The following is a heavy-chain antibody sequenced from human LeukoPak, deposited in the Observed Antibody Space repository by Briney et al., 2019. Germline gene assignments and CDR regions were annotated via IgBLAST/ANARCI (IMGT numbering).Heavy chain of an antibody. CDR1: GFTFSSYG. CDR2: ISYDGSNK. CDR3: AKGPSPYGDPRPIDY. Sequence: GGSLRLSCAASGFTFSSYGMHWVRQAPGKGLEWVAVISYDGSNKYYADSVKGRFTISRDNSKNTLYLRMNSLRAEDTAVYYCAKGPSPYGDPRPIDYWGQGTLVTVSS. J-gene: IGHJ4*02. V-gene: IGHV3-30*18. D-gene: IGHD4-17*01.